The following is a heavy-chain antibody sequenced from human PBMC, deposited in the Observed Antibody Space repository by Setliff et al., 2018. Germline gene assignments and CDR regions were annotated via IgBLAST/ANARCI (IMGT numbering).Heavy chain of an antibody. CDR2: IYYSGST. D-gene: IGHD4-17*01. V-gene: IGHV4-39*01. J-gene: IGHJ4*02. CDR1: GGSISSSSYY. Sequence: SETLSLTCTVSGGSISSSSYYWGWIRQPPGKGLEWIGSIYYSGSTYYNPSLKSRVTISVDTSKNQFSLKLSSVTAADTAVYYCATPDYGGNSWSFDYWGQGTLVTVSS. CDR3: ATPDYGGNSWSFDY.